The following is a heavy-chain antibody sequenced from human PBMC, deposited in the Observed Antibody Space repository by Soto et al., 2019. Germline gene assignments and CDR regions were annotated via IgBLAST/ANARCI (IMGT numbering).Heavy chain of an antibody. CDR1: GGTFSSYT. CDR2: IIPILGIA. Sequence: SVKVSCKASGGTFSSYTISWVRQAPGQGLEWMGRIIPILGIANYAQKFQGRVTITADKSTSTAYMELSSLRSEDTAVYYCARPRLGYSGYDLNYYYYYYMDVWGKGTTVTVSS. J-gene: IGHJ6*03. CDR3: ARPRLGYSGYDLNYYYYYYMDV. D-gene: IGHD5-12*01. V-gene: IGHV1-69*02.